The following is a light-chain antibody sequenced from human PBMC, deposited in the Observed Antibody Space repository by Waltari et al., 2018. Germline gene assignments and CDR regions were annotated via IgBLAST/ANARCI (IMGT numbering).Light chain of an antibody. V-gene: IGKV3-20*01. CDR1: QSVGRS. CDR2: GAS. Sequence: SCRASQSVGRSLVWYQQKPGRAPRLLIYGASTRATGIPDRFTGSGSGTYFSLKISRLEPEDFAVYYCQMYVRLPVTFGQGTKVEI. CDR3: QMYVRLPVT. J-gene: IGKJ1*01.